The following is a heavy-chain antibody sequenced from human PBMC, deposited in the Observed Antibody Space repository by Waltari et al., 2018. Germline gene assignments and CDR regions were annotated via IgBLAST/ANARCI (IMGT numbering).Heavy chain of an antibody. Sequence: EVQLLESGGGFVQPGGSLRLSCAASGFTFSNYFMNWVRQVPGRVLGWVASSSESGVNTYSADSLKGRFTTSRDNSKNTLYLQMNSLRADDTAIYYCATRVSAWGQGTLVTVSS. D-gene: IGHD3-10*01. CDR2: SSESGVNT. J-gene: IGHJ5*02. CDR3: ATRVSA. CDR1: GFTFSNYF. V-gene: IGHV3-23*01.